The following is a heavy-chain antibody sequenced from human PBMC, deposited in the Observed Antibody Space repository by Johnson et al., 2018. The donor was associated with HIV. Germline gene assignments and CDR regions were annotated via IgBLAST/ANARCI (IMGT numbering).Heavy chain of an antibody. D-gene: IGHD6-19*01. V-gene: IGHV3-11*01. J-gene: IGHJ3*02. CDR1: GFTFSDYY. Sequence: QVQLVESGGGLVKPGGSLRLSCAASGFTFSDYYMSWIRQAPGKGLEWVSYISSSTNTIYYADSVKGRFTISRDNAKNSLYLQMDNLRVEDTAMYYCARDGVYSSPWDAFDIWGQGTMVTVSS. CDR2: ISSSTNTI. CDR3: ARDGVYSSPWDAFDI.